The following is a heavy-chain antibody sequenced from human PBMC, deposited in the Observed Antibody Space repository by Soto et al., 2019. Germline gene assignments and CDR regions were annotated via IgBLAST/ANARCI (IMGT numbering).Heavy chain of an antibody. J-gene: IGHJ6*02. Sequence: QVQLVQSGAEVKKPGASVKVSCKASGYTFTSYGISWVRQAPGQGLEWMGWINGYNGNTNHAQKLQXXXTXRTDTSTSTAYMELRSLRSDDSAVYYCARMGDVPYYYYGMDVWGQGTTVTVSS. CDR1: GYTFTSYG. CDR3: ARMGDVPYYYYGMDV. D-gene: IGHD3-16*01. V-gene: IGHV1-18*01. CDR2: INGYNGNT.